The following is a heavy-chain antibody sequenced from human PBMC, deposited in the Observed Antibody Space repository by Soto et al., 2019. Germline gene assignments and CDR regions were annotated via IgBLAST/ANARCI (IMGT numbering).Heavy chain of an antibody. V-gene: IGHV3-23*01. J-gene: IGHJ4*02. CDR2: ISGTGDST. D-gene: IGHD3-22*01. Sequence: EVQLLESGGGLVQPGGSLRLSYAASGFTFSSYAMSWVRQAPGKGLEWVSAISGTGDSTYYADSVKGRFTISRDNSKNTLYLQINSLRAEHTAVYYCAKDRDSSGYYYRNYWGQGTLVTVSS. CDR3: AKDRDSSGYYYRNY. CDR1: GFTFSSYA.